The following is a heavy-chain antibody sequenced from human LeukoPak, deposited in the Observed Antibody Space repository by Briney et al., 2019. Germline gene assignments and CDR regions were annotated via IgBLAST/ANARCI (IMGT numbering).Heavy chain of an antibody. Sequence: SETLPLTCTVSGGSISSSSYYWGWIRQPPGKGLEWIGSIYYSGSTYYNPSLKSRVTISVDTSKNQFSLKLSSVTAADTAVYYCASQWYYYDSSGYNGHAFDIWGQGTMVTVSS. V-gene: IGHV4-39*01. CDR3: ASQWYYYDSSGYNGHAFDI. CDR2: IYYSGST. D-gene: IGHD3-22*01. CDR1: GGSISSSSYY. J-gene: IGHJ3*02.